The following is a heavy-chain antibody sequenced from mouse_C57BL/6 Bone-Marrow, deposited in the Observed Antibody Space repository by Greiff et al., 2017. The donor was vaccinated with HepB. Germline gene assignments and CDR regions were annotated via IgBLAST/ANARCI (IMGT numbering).Heavy chain of an antibody. CDR2: IHPTSGIT. CDR3: ARRLGV. Sequence: QVQLQQPGAELVKPGASVKLSCKASGYTFTSYGMHWVKQRPGQGLEWIGMIHPTSGITNYNEKFKSKTTLTVDKSSSTAYLQLSSLTSEDSAVYSCARRLGVWGTGTTVTVSS. J-gene: IGHJ1*03. V-gene: IGHV1-64*01. CDR1: GYTFTSYG.